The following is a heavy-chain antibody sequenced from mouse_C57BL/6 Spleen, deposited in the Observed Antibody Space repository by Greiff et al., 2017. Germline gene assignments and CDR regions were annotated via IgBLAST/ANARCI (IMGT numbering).Heavy chain of an antibody. CDR1: GFTFSSYA. J-gene: IGHJ4*01. CDR2: ISSGGDYI. Sequence: EVKLVESGEGLVKPGGSLQLSCAASGFTFSSYAMSWVRQTPEKRLEWVAYISSGGDYIYYADTVKGRFTISRDNARNTLYLQMSSLKSEDTAMYYCTPLYGPYYAMDYRGQGAPVPASS. V-gene: IGHV5-9-1*02. CDR3: TPLYGPYYAMDY. D-gene: IGHD1-1*02.